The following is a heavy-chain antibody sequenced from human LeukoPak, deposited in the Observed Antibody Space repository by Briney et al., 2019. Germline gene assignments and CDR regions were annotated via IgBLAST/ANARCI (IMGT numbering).Heavy chain of an antibody. D-gene: IGHD3-10*01. J-gene: IGHJ4*02. CDR1: GFTVSSNY. CDR3: ARDGYYGSGSLDY. Sequence: GGSLRLSCAASGFTVSSNYMSWVRRAPGKGLEWASVIYSGGSTYYADSVKGRFTISRDNSKNTLYLQMNSLRAEDTAVYYCARDGYYGSGSLDYWGQGTLVTVSS. V-gene: IGHV3-66*01. CDR2: IYSGGST.